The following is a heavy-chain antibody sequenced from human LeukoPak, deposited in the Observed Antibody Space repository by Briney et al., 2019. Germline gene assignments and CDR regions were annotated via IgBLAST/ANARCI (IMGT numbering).Heavy chain of an antibody. CDR1: GGSISSGGYY. Sequence: PSETLSLTCTVSGGSISSGGYYWSWIRQHPGKGLEWVGHIYYSGSTYYNPSLKSRVTISVDTSKNQFSLKLSSVTAADTAVYYCAREGDYYDSSGYYGKYYFDYWGQGTLVTVSS. CDR3: AREGDYYDSSGYYGKYYFDY. V-gene: IGHV4-31*03. D-gene: IGHD3-22*01. J-gene: IGHJ4*02. CDR2: IYYSGST.